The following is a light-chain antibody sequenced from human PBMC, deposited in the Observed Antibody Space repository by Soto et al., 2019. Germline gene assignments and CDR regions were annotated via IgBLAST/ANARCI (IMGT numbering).Light chain of an antibody. CDR2: DAS. Sequence: EIVLTQSPTTLSLSPGERATLSCRASQSINSHLAWYQQKPGQAPRLLMYDASNRATDIPARFSGSGSGTDFTLPISSLDPEDFAVCYCQQRSNWPLTFGGGTKVEIK. V-gene: IGKV3-11*01. J-gene: IGKJ4*01. CDR3: QQRSNWPLT. CDR1: QSINSH.